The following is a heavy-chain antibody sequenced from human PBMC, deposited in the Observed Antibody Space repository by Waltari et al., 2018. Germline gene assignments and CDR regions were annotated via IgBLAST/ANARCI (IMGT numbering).Heavy chain of an antibody. V-gene: IGHV1-18*01. CDR2: ISAYNGNT. CDR1: GYTFTSYG. J-gene: IGHJ4*02. CDR3: ARDWGPLYCSGGSCYSPFDY. Sequence: QVQLVQSGAEVKKPGASVKVSCKASGYTFTSYGISWVRQAPGHGLEWMGWISAYNGNTNYAQKLQGRVTMTTDTSTSTAYMELRSLRSDDTAVYYCARDWGPLYCSGGSCYSPFDYWGQGTLVTVSS. D-gene: IGHD2-15*01.